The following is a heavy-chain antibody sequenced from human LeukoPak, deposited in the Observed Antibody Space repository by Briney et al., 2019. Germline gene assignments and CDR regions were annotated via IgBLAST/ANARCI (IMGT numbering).Heavy chain of an antibody. CDR3: AKSAERAVAGSVGDFDY. CDR1: GFTFSSYA. J-gene: IGHJ4*02. Sequence: GGSLRLSCAASGFTFSSYAMSWVRQAPGKGLEWVSAISGSGGSTYYADSVKGRFTISRDNSKNTLYLQMNSLRAEDTAVYYCAKSAERAVAGSVGDFDYWGQGTLVTVSS. V-gene: IGHV3-23*01. D-gene: IGHD6-19*01. CDR2: ISGSGGST.